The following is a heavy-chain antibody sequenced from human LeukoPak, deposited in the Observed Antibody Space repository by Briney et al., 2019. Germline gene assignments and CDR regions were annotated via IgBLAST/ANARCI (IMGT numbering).Heavy chain of an antibody. V-gene: IGHV1-18*01. D-gene: IGHD3-10*01. CDR3: ARWAMESSGDYYYYYYYMDV. CDR2: ISAYNGNT. J-gene: IGHJ6*03. CDR1: GYTFTSYG. Sequence: ASVKVSCKASGYTFTSYGISWVRQAPGQGLEWMGWISAYNGNTNYAQKLQGRVTTTTDTSTSTAYMELWSLRSDDTAVYYCARWAMESSGDYYYYYYYMDVWGKGTTVTVSS.